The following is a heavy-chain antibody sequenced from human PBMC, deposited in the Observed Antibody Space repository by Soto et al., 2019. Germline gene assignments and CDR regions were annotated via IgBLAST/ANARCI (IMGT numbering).Heavy chain of an antibody. Sequence: GASVKVSCKASGGTFSSYAISWVRQAPGQGLEWMGGIIPIFGTANYAQKFQGRVTITADEYTSTAYMELSSLRSEDTAVYYCATGFRGRGHYYFDYWGQGTLVTVSS. J-gene: IGHJ4*02. CDR3: ATGFRGRGHYYFDY. CDR1: GGTFSSYA. D-gene: IGHD2-15*01. V-gene: IGHV1-69*13. CDR2: IIPIFGTA.